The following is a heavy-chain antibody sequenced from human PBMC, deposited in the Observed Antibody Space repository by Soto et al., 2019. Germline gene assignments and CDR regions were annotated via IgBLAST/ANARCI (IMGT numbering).Heavy chain of an antibody. CDR3: APGGATGGDR. V-gene: IGHV3-48*03. Sequence: EVQLVESGGGLVQPGGSLRLSCAASGFPFSNFEMNWVRQAPGKGLEWISYISSTASTIYYAASVKGRFTISRDNAKTSLFLQKNSLRPEDTAVDDCAPGGATGGDRWGQGTLVTVSS. CDR1: GFPFSNFE. D-gene: IGHD2-8*02. CDR2: ISSTASTI. J-gene: IGHJ5*02.